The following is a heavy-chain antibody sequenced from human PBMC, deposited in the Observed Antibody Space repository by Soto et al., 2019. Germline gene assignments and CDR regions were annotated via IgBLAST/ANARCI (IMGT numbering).Heavy chain of an antibody. CDR2: ITPIFGTA. J-gene: IGHJ5*02. CDR3: ARDEGPHPMEGWFDP. D-gene: IGHD3-3*01. V-gene: IGHV1-69*12. Sequence: QVQLVQSGAEVKKPGSSVKVSCKASGGTFSSYAISWVRQAPGQGLEWMGGITPIFGTANYAQKFQGRVTITADESTGTAYMELSSLRSEDTAVYYCARDEGPHPMEGWFDPCGQGTLVNVSS. CDR1: GGTFSSYA.